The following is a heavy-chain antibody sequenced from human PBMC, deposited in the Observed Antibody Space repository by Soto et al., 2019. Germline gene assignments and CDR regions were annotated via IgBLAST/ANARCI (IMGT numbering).Heavy chain of an antibody. CDR3: ALVGGMGFAGGRYGMDV. Sequence: ASVKVSCKASGYTFSSFGINWVRQAPGQGLEWMGWISAYNGNTKYAQKLQGRVTTTTDTSTSTAYMELRSLRSDDTAVYYCALVGGMGFAGGRYGMDVWGQGTTVTVSS. CDR1: GYTFSSFG. D-gene: IGHD3-10*01. CDR2: ISAYNGNT. V-gene: IGHV1-18*01. J-gene: IGHJ6*02.